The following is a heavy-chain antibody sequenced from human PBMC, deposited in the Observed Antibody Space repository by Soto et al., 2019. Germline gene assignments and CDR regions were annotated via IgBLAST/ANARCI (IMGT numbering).Heavy chain of an antibody. D-gene: IGHD1-26*01. J-gene: IGHJ4*02. CDR1: GYTFTDYH. CDR3: ARAPIWGPTGDFDY. V-gene: IGHV1-2*02. CDR2: ITPKSGEI. Sequence: QVHLVQSGAEVKRPGDSVKVSCKASGYTFTDYHIHWVRQAPGQGLEWMGRITPKSGEIYYSPKFQGRVTLTRDTSISTAYMELTPLRLDDPAVYYCARAPIWGPTGDFDYWGQGTLATVSS.